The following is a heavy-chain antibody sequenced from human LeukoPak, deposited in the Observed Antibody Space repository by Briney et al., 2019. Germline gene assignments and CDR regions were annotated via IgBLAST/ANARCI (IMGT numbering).Heavy chain of an antibody. Sequence: PSETLSLTCTVSGGSISSSSYYWGWIRQPPGKGLEWIGSIYYSGSTYYNPSLKSRVTISVDTSKNQFSLKLSSVTAADTAVYYCARDLKYYYGSGTYPDYFDYWGQGTLVTVSS. CDR1: GGSISSSSYY. V-gene: IGHV4-39*07. J-gene: IGHJ4*02. CDR2: IYYSGST. D-gene: IGHD3-10*01. CDR3: ARDLKYYYGSGTYPDYFDY.